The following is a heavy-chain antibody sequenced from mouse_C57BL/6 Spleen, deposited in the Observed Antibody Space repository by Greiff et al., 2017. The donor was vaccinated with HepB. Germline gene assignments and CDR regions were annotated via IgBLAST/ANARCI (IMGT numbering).Heavy chain of an antibody. CDR3: ARTRGAGSMDY. D-gene: IGHD6-1*01. Sequence: EVKLVESGGGLVKPGGSLKLSCAASGFTFSSYAMSWVRQTPEKRLEWVATISDGGSYTYYPDNVKGRFTISRDNAKNNLYLQMSHLKSEDTAMYYCARTRGAGSMDYWGQGTSVTVSS. CDR1: GFTFSSYA. J-gene: IGHJ4*01. V-gene: IGHV5-4*03. CDR2: ISDGGSYT.